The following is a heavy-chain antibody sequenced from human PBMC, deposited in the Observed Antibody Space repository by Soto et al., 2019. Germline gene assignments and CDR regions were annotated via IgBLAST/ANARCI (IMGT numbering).Heavy chain of an antibody. CDR2: IYYSGST. V-gene: IGHV4-61*01. D-gene: IGHD6-6*01. J-gene: IGHJ4*02. CDR3: AMKYSSSSGFDF. CDR1: GGSVSSGSDY. Sequence: ETQSLTCTVAGGSVSSGSDYWSWIRQPPGKGLEWIGYIYYSGSTNYNPSLKSRVTISVDTSKNQFSLKLSSVTAADTAVYYCAMKYSSSSGFDFWGQGTLVTVSS.